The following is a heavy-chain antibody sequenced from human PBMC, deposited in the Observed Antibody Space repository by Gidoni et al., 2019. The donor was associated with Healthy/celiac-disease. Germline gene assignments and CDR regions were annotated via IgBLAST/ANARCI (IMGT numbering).Heavy chain of an antibody. CDR1: GFTVSSNY. CDR3: ARDIYDILTGFYGMDV. CDR2: IYSGGST. V-gene: IGHV3-53*02. D-gene: IGHD3-9*01. Sequence: EVQLVETGGGVIQPGGSLRLSCAASGFTVSSNYMSWVRQAPGKGLEWFSVIYSGGSTYYADSVKGRFTISRDNSKNTLYLQMNSLRAEDTAVYYCARDIYDILTGFYGMDVWGQGTTVTVSS. J-gene: IGHJ6*02.